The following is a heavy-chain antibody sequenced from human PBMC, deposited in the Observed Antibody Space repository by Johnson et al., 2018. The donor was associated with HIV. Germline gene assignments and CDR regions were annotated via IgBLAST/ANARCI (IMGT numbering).Heavy chain of an antibody. CDR3: GFDI. J-gene: IGHJ3*02. V-gene: IGHV3-7*05. CDR1: GLSVSSYY. CDR2: IKQDGSEK. Sequence: GQLVESGGGLVQPGGSLRLSCAASGLSVSSYYMSWVRQAPGKGLEWVANIKQDGSEKYYVDSVKGRFTISRDNAKNLLFLQMNSLRAEDTAVYYCGFDIWGQGTMVTVSS.